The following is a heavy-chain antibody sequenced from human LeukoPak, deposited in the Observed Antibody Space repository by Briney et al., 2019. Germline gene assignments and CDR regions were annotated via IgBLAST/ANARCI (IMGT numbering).Heavy chain of an antibody. CDR3: ARPHPLLGDAFDI. CDR1: GYSFTSYW. D-gene: IGHD2-15*01. Sequence: GESLKISCKGSGYSFTSYWIGWVRQMPGKGLEWMGIIYPGDSDTRYSPSFQGQVTISADKSISTAYLQWSSLKASHTAMYYCARPHPLLGDAFDIWGQGTMVTVSS. V-gene: IGHV5-51*01. J-gene: IGHJ3*02. CDR2: IYPGDSDT.